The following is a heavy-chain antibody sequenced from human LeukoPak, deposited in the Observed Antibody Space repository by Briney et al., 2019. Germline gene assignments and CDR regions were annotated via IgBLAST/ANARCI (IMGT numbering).Heavy chain of an antibody. CDR2: IYRSGST. Sequence: SETLSLTCAVSGYSISSGYYWGWLRQPPGKGLEWIGSIYRSGSTYYNPSVKSRVTISVDTSKNQFSLKLSSVTAADTAVYYWARRWGYCSSTSCYAFDYWGQGTLVTVSS. D-gene: IGHD2-2*01. CDR3: ARRWGYCSSTSCYAFDY. J-gene: IGHJ4*01. V-gene: IGHV4-38-2*01. CDR1: GYSISSGYY.